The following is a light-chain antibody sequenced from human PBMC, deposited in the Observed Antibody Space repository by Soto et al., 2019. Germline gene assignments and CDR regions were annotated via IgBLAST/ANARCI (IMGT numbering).Light chain of an antibody. J-gene: IGLJ2*01. Sequence: QLVLTQPASVSGSPGQSITISCTGSSSDVGSYNYVSWYQQHPGKAPKLMIYEVTNRPSGVSNRFSGSKSGDTASLTISGLQAADEADYYCTSYTSISTLVFGGGTKLTVL. CDR3: TSYTSISTLV. CDR2: EVT. CDR1: SSDVGSYNY. V-gene: IGLV2-14*01.